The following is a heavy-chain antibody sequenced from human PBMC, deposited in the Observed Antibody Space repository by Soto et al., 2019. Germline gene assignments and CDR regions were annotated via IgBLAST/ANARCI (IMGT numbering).Heavy chain of an antibody. D-gene: IGHD6-19*01. CDR2: ISGSGGST. V-gene: IGHV3-23*01. CDR1: GFTFGSYA. CDR3: ARYSSGWYDYYYYYYMDV. J-gene: IGHJ6*03. Sequence: SLRLSCAASGFTFGSYAMSWVRQAPGKGLEWVSAISGSGGSTYYADSVKGRFTISRDNSKNTLYLQMNSLRAEDTAVYYCARYSSGWYDYYYYYYMDVWGKGTTVTVSS.